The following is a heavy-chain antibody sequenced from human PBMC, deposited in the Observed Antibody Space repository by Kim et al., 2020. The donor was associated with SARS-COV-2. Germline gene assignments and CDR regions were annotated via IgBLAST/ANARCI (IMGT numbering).Heavy chain of an antibody. CDR1: GFTFSSYG. J-gene: IGHJ4*02. CDR3: ATEGSGHRDREYFFDY. CDR2: ILYDGDTK. D-gene: IGHD3-10*01. Sequence: GGSLRLSCAASGFTFSSYGMHWVRQAPGKGLEWVALILYDGDTKYYADSVKGRFTLSRDNSKNTLSLQLNSLRAEDTAVYYCATEGSGHRDREYFFDYWGQGTLVTVSS. V-gene: IGHV3-33*01.